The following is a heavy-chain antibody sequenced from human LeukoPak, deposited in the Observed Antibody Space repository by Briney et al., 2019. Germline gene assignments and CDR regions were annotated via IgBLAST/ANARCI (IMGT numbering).Heavy chain of an antibody. CDR2: IYYSGST. CDR1: GGSISSSSYY. D-gene: IGHD5/OR15-5a*01. CDR3: ARGLGGNWFDP. V-gene: IGHV4-39*07. Sequence: SSETLSLTCTVSGGSISSSSYYWGWIRQPPGKGLEWIGSIYYSGSTYYNPSLKSRVTISVDTSKNQFSLKLSSVTAADTAVYYCARGLGGNWFDPWGQGTLVTVSS. J-gene: IGHJ5*02.